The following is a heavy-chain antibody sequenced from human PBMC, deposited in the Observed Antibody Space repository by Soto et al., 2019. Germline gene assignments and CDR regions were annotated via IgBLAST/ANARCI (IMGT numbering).Heavy chain of an antibody. D-gene: IGHD6-6*01. CDR1: GGSISSRNW. V-gene: IGHV4-4*02. CDR3: AKDRLWGSSDRGAPDDFEV. CDR2: IYQSGST. J-gene: IGHJ3*01. Sequence: QVHLQESGPGLVKPSGTLSLTCTVSGGSISSRNWWSWLRQPPTKGLEWIGEIYQSGSTNYNPSLESRVTISVDKSKNQFSLELTSLTAADTAVYYCAKDRLWGSSDRGAPDDFEVWGQGTMVTVS.